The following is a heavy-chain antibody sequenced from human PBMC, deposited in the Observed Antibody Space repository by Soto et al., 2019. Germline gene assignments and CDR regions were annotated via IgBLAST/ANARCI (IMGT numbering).Heavy chain of an antibody. CDR2: ISGSGGST. CDR3: AKAYYAFWSGYRYPFDY. D-gene: IGHD3-3*01. CDR1: GFTFSSYA. V-gene: IGHV3-23*01. J-gene: IGHJ4*02. Sequence: EVQLLESGGGLVQPGGSLRLSCAASGFTFSSYAMSWVRQAPGKGLEWVSAISGSGGSTYYADSVKGRFTISRDNSKYTLYLQKNSLRADDMAVYYCAKAYYAFWSGYRYPFDYWCQGTLVTLSS.